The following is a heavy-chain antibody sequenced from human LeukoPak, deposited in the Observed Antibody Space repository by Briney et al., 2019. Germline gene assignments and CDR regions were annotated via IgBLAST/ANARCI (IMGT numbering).Heavy chain of an antibody. V-gene: IGHV3-23*01. CDR3: AKDWYSGREYVGGAFDI. Sequence: GRSLSLSCAASGFTFSSYAMSWVRPAPGKGLEWVSAISGSVGSTYYADSVKGRFTISRDNSKNTLYLQMNSLRAEDTAVYYCAKDWYSGREYVGGAFDIWGRGTMVTVSS. J-gene: IGHJ3*02. D-gene: IGHD1-26*01. CDR2: ISGSVGST. CDR1: GFTFSSYA.